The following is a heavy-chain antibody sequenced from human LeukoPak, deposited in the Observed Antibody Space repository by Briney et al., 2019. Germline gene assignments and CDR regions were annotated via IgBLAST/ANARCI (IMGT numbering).Heavy chain of an antibody. CDR3: ARRGKLGFYYYNYMDV. CDR2: ILYDGSSK. V-gene: IGHV3-30*04. CDR1: GFTFSSYA. Sequence: GGSLRLSCAASGFTFSSYAMHWVRQAPGKGLEWVALILYDGSSKYYADSVKGRFTISRDNSKNTLYLQMNSLRSEDTAIYYCARRGKLGFYYYNYMDVWGKGTTVTVSS. J-gene: IGHJ6*03. D-gene: IGHD3-10*01.